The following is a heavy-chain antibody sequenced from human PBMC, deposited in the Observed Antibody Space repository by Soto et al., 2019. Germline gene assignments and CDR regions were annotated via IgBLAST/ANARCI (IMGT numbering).Heavy chain of an antibody. CDR2: INPADGTT. D-gene: IGHD3-16*01. J-gene: IGHJ4*02. CDR1: GYTFTTYC. CDR3: ARDLKYDIRVPPGY. V-gene: IGHV1-46*01. Sequence: WASVKVSCKSSGYTFTTYCMQWVRQAPGQGLEWMGIINPADGTTISPQKFQGRLNMTRDTATSTFYLELSSLTSDDTAVYYCARDLKYDIRVPPGYWGQGSLVTVSS.